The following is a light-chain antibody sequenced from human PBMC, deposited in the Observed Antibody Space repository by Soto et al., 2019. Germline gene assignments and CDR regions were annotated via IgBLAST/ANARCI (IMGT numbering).Light chain of an antibody. CDR1: VLAKKY. V-gene: IGLV3-27*01. CDR2: KDS. Sequence: SYELTQPSSVSVSPGQTARITCSGDVLAKKYARWFQQKPGQAPVLVIYKDSERPSGIPERFSGSSSGTTVTLTISGAQVXXXXXXXXXXXADNNLVFGGGTQLTVL. CDR3: XXXADNNLV. J-gene: IGLJ2*01.